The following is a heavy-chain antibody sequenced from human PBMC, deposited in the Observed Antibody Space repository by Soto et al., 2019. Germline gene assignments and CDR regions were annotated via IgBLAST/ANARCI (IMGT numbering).Heavy chain of an antibody. J-gene: IGHJ6*02. Sequence: QLVQSRPELKKPGASVRVSCTASGYTFSSYGISWVRQAPGQGLEWMAWISGDNGDTNYAQNFQGRLTMTTDTSTITVYMELRSLRSDDTAVYYCARYDGRKDYGLDVWGQGTPVTVSS. V-gene: IGHV1-18*01. CDR2: ISGDNGDT. D-gene: IGHD3-3*01. CDR3: ARYDGRKDYGLDV. CDR1: GYTFSSYG.